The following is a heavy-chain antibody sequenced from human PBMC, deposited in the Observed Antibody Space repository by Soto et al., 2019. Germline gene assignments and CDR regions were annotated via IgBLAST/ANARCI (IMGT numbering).Heavy chain of an antibody. CDR3: ARSIFGVADFDY. J-gene: IGHJ4*02. V-gene: IGHV3-48*01. CDR2: ISSSSSTI. CDR1: GLTFSTYS. D-gene: IGHD3-3*01. Sequence: EVQLVESGGGLVQPGGSLRLSCAASGLTFSTYSMNWVRQAPGKGLEWDSYISSSSSTIYYADSVKGRFTISSDNAKKSLYLQINSLSAEDTAVYYCARSIFGVADFDYWGQGTLVTVSS.